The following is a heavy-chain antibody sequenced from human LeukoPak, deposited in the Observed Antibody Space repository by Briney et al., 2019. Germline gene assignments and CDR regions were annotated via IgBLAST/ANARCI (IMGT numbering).Heavy chain of an antibody. CDR1: GFTFSSYG. V-gene: IGHV3-33*01. D-gene: IGHD3-22*01. J-gene: IGHJ4*02. Sequence: GGSLRLSCAASGFTFSSYGMHWVRQAPGKGLEWVAVIWYDGSNKYYADSVKGRFTISRDNSKNTLYLQMNSLRAKDTAVYYCAREPYYYDSIELDYWGQGTLVTVSS. CDR2: IWYDGSNK. CDR3: AREPYYYDSIELDY.